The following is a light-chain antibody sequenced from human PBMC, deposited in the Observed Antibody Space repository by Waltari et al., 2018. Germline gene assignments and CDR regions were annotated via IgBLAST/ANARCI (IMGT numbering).Light chain of an antibody. CDR2: ENN. CDR3: GTWDASLGGI. V-gene: IGLV1-51*02. Sequence: QSVLTQPPSVSAAPGQTVTISCSADSSKIGNNYVSWYQHFPGTAPKLLIYENNSRPSGIPDRCSGAKSGTSATLGITGLQTGDEADYYCGTWDASLGGIFGTGTKVTVL. J-gene: IGLJ1*01. CDR1: SSKIGNNY.